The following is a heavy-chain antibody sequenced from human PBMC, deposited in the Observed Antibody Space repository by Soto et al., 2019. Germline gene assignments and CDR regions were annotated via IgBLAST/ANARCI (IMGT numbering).Heavy chain of an antibody. D-gene: IGHD1-26*01. CDR3: AKGSGNSVYNLDN. CDR1: AFTFSSYA. V-gene: IGHV3-23*01. Sequence: EVQLLESGGGLVQPGGSLRLSCAASAFTFSSYAMSWVRQAPGKGREWVSAISASGGSTYYADSVKGRFTISSDSSENTLYLQMSNLRADDTAVYYCAKGSGNSVYNLDNGGQGTLVTVSS. CDR2: ISASGGST. J-gene: IGHJ4*02.